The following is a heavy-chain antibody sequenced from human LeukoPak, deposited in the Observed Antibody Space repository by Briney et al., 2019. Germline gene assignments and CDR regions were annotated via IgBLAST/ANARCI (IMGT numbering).Heavy chain of an antibody. CDR3: AKDGGYGSGSYYPDY. V-gene: IGHV3-23*01. CDR1: GFTFSTYA. D-gene: IGHD3-10*01. Sequence: GGSLRLSCAASGFTFSTYAMSWVRQAPGKGLEWVSAISGSGGSTNYADSVKGRFTISRDNSKNTLYLQMNSLRAEDTAVYYCAKDGGYGSGSYYPDYWGQGTLVTVSS. CDR2: ISGSGGST. J-gene: IGHJ4*02.